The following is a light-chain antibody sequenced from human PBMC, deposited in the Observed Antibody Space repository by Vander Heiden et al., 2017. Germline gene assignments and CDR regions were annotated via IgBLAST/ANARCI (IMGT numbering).Light chain of an antibody. Sequence: EIVITQSPATLSVSPGERATPSCRASPSVIPNLAWYQQKPGQAPRLLIYGASTRSTVRPDRLSGSGSGTDFTLTISSLQSEEFVVDYCQQYNQRPLTFGPGTKVDLK. CDR2: GAS. CDR1: PSVIPN. CDR3: QQYNQRPLT. J-gene: IGKJ3*01. V-gene: IGKV3-15*01.